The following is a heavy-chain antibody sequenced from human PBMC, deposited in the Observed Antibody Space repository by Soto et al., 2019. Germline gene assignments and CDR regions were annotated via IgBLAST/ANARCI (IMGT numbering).Heavy chain of an antibody. D-gene: IGHD4-17*01. CDR3: ARDVDYGDYGGSDY. J-gene: IGHJ4*02. CDR1: GGTFSSYA. V-gene: IGHV1-69*13. CDR2: IIPIFGTA. Sequence: SVKVSCKASGGTFSSYAISWVRQAPGQGLEWMGGIIPIFGTANYAQKFQGRVTITADESTSTAYMELSSLRSEDTALYYCARDVDYGDYGGSDYWGQGTLVTVS.